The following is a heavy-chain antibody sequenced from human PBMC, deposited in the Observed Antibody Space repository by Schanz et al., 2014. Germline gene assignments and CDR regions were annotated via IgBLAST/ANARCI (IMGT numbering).Heavy chain of an antibody. D-gene: IGHD5-12*01. Sequence: QVHLQASGPGLVKPSETLSVTCTVSGGSINNYFWTWIRQPAGKGLEWIGRIYSNGISHYNPSLESRVTMSVDTSKNKFSLNLTPVTPADTAIYYCVRVKGENSDHDYIVYWGQGIQVTVSP. J-gene: IGHJ4*02. V-gene: IGHV4-4*07. CDR1: GGSINNYF. CDR2: IYSNGIS. CDR3: VRVKGENSDHDYIVY.